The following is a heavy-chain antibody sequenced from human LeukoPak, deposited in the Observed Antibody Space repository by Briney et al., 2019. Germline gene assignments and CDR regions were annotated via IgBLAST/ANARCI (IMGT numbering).Heavy chain of an antibody. Sequence: PGGSLRLSCAASGFTFISYWMSWVRQAPGKGLECVANIKQDGSEKYYVDSVKGRFTISRDNAKNSLYLQMNSLRAEDTAVYYCATALGSSGWAHGVDYWGQRTVVTVSS. J-gene: IGHJ4*02. D-gene: IGHD6-19*01. CDR3: ATALGSSGWAHGVDY. CDR1: GFTFISYW. CDR2: IKQDGSEK. V-gene: IGHV3-7*01.